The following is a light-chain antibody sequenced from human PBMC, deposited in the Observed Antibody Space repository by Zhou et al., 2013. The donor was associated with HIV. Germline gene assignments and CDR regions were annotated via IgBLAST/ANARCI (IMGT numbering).Light chain of an antibody. CDR3: LQCKSYPLT. V-gene: IGKV1-9*01. CDR2: TAS. CDR1: QGIDSY. Sequence: DIQLTQSPSFLSASLGDRVTITCRASQGIDSYLNWYAQEPGKAPKLLIYTASTLQGGSHPGSAAVDLGQSSLSQSAACSLKILLTYFCLQCKSYPLTFGGGTKGGD. J-gene: IGKJ4*01.